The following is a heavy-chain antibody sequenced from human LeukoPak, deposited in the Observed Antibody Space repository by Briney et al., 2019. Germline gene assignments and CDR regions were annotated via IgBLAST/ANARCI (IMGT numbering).Heavy chain of an antibody. CDR2: ISYHGSNK. Sequence: GGSLRLSCAASGFTFSSYGMHWVRQAPGKGLEWVAVISYHGSNKYYADSVKGRFTISRDSSKNTLYLQMNSLRAEDTPMYYCAKGHSSGWYYFDYWGQGTLVTVSS. CDR3: AKGHSSGWYYFDY. J-gene: IGHJ4*02. CDR1: GFTFSSYG. V-gene: IGHV3-30*18. D-gene: IGHD6-19*01.